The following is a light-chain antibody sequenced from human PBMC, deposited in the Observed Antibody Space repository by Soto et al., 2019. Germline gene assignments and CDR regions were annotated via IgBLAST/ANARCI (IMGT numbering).Light chain of an antibody. V-gene: IGKV1-39*01. J-gene: IGKJ1*01. CDR1: QSISSY. Sequence: DIQMTQSPSSLSSSLGDSVTITCRASQSISSYVNWYQQKTGKAPKLLIYAESSLQSGVPSRFSGSGSGTDLNLTISSLQPEDFATYYCQKSYSTPRTCGQGTKVDIK. CDR2: AES. CDR3: QKSYSTPRT.